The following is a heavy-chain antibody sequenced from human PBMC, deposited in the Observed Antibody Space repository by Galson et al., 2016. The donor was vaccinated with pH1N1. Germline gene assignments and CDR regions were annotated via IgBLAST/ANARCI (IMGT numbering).Heavy chain of an antibody. CDR1: GGSITSGDSY. CDR2: IYYSGST. CDR3: ARLLYGDYVGTLDY. V-gene: IGHV4-30-4*01. D-gene: IGHD4-17*01. J-gene: IGHJ4*02. Sequence: TLSLTCTVSGGSITSGDSYWSWIRQPPGKGLEWIGYIYYSGSTYYNPSLKSRVTISVDTSKNQFSLKLSSVTAADTAVYYCARLLYGDYVGTLDYWGQGTLVTVSS.